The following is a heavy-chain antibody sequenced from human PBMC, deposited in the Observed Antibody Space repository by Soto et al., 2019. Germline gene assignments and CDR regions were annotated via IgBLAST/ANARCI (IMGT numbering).Heavy chain of an antibody. CDR3: AHRIGGEYFQH. Sequence: QITLKESGPTLVKPTQTLTLTCTFSGFSLSTSGVGVGWIRQPPGKAMEWLALIYWDDDKRYSPSLKSRLTVTKDTSKNQVVLTMTNMDPMDTATYYCAHRIGGEYFQHWGQGTLVTVSS. CDR2: IYWDDDK. J-gene: IGHJ1*01. CDR1: GFSLSTSGVG. V-gene: IGHV2-5*02.